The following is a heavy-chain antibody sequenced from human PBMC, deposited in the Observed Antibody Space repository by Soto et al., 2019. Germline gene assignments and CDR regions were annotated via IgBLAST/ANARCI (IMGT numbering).Heavy chain of an antibody. J-gene: IGHJ4*02. CDR1: GGSISSGGYS. CDR3: AGGIAARPLGY. CDR2: IYHSGST. D-gene: IGHD6-6*01. Sequence: QLQLQESGSGLVKPSQTLSLTCAVSGGSISSGGYSWSWIRQPPGKGLEWIGYIYHSGSTYYNPSLKSPVTISVDTSKNQFSLKLSSVTAADTAVYSCAGGIAARPLGYWGQGTLFTVSS. V-gene: IGHV4-30-2*01.